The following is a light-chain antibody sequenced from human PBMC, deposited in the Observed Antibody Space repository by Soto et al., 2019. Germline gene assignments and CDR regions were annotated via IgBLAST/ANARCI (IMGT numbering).Light chain of an antibody. Sequence: EVVLTYAAVTLSLSPGESATLSCRASQSFRGLLAWYQQKPGQAPRLLIYDAYNRATGIPPRFSGSGSGTDFTLTISSLEPEDSAVYYCQQRHRWPITFGQGTRLEIK. CDR3: QQRHRWPIT. J-gene: IGKJ5*01. CDR2: DAY. V-gene: IGKV3-11*01. CDR1: QSFRGL.